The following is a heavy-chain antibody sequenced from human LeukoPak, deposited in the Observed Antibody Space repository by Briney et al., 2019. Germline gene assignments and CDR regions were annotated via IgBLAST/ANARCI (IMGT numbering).Heavy chain of an antibody. CDR2: TTYDESDK. CDR1: GFTFSNYA. V-gene: IGHV3-30*02. Sequence: GGSLRLSCAASGFTFSNYAMYWVRQAPGKGLEWVAFTTYDESDKYYVDSVKGRFTISRDNSKNTLYLQMNGLRAEDTAVYYCAKDRANAWTSDYWGQGTLVTVSS. J-gene: IGHJ4*02. CDR3: AKDRANAWTSDY. D-gene: IGHD3/OR15-3a*01.